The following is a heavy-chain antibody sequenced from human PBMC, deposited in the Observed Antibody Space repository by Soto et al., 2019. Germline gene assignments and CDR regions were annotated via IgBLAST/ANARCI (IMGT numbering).Heavy chain of an antibody. Sequence: SLRLSCAASGFTFSSYWMSWVRQAPGKGLEWVANIKQDGSEKYYVDSVKGRFTISRDNAKNSLYLQMNSLRAEDTAVYYCARDKYCTNGVCYTWWYLDLWGRGTLVTVSS. CDR2: IKQDGSEK. J-gene: IGHJ2*01. V-gene: IGHV3-7*01. CDR1: GFTFSSYW. D-gene: IGHD2-8*01. CDR3: ARDKYCTNGVCYTWWYLDL.